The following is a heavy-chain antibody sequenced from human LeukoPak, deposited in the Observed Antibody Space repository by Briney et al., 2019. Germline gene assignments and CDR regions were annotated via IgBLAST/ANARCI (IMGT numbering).Heavy chain of an antibody. CDR1: GFTFSSYW. V-gene: IGHV3-7*03. D-gene: IGHD3-22*01. Sequence: TGGSLRLSCAASGFTFSSYWMSWVRQAPGKGLEWVANIKQDGSEKYYVDSVKGRFTISRDNSKNTLYLQMNSLRAEDTAVYYCAKDAYYYDSGGAFDYWGQGTLVTVSS. CDR3: AKDAYYYDSGGAFDY. J-gene: IGHJ4*02. CDR2: IKQDGSEK.